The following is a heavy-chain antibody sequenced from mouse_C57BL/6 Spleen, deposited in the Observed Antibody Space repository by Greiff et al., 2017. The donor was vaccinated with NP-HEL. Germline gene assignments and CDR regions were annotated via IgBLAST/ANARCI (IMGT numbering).Heavy chain of an antibody. Sequence: QVQLKESGAELARPGASVKMSCKASGYTFTSYPMHWVKQRPGQSLEWIGYINPHSGYTKYNQKFKGKATLTADKSSSTAYMQLSSRTAEDASVYDCARGEWCDDWGQGTTLTV. D-gene: IGHD1-3*01. CDR1: GYTFTSYP. CDR3: ARGEWCDD. V-gene: IGHV1-4*01. CDR2: INPHSGYT. J-gene: IGHJ2*01.